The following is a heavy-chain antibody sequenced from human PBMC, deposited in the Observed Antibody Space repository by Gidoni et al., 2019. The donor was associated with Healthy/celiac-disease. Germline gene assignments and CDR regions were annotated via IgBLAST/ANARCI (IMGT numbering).Heavy chain of an antibody. J-gene: IGHJ4*02. Sequence: EVQLLESGGGLVQPGGSLRLSCAASGFPFSSYAMSWVRQAPGKGLEWVSAMSGSGGSTYYADSVKGRFTISRDKSKNTLYLQMNSLRAEDTAVYYCAKDTLSEIVVQFDYWGQGTLVTVSS. D-gene: IGHD3-22*01. V-gene: IGHV3-23*01. CDR3: AKDTLSEIVVQFDY. CDR1: GFPFSSYA. CDR2: MSGSGGST.